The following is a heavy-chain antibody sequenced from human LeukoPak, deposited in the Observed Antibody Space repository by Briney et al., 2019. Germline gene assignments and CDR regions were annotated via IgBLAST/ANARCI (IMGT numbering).Heavy chain of an antibody. CDR3: ARHYGP. CDR2: IDYSGST. CDR1: GGSISGSSYY. Sequence: SETLSLTCTVSGGSISGSSYYWGWIRQPPGKGLEWIGSIDYSGSTYYNPSLKSRVTISVDTTKHQFPLKLNSVTATDTAEYSCARHYGPWGQGTLVTVSS. D-gene: IGHD3-10*01. J-gene: IGHJ4*02. V-gene: IGHV4-39*01.